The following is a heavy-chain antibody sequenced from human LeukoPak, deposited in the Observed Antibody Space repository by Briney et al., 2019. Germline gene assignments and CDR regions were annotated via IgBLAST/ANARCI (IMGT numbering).Heavy chain of an antibody. CDR2: IYHNGRT. J-gene: IGHJ4*02. Sequence: SQTLSLTCTVSGGSISGDGHYWSWIRQAPGKSLEYIGYIYHNGRTHYNPSVKSRVTISLDRSKNQFSLRLTSVTAADTAVYYCARLRGSSSWYYFDYWGQGTLVTVSS. V-gene: IGHV4-30-2*01. CDR3: ARLRGSSSWYYFDY. CDR1: GGSISGDGHY. D-gene: IGHD6-13*01.